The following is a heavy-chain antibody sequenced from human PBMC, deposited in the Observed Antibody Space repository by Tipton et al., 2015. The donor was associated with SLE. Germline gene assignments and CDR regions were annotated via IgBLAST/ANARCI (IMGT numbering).Heavy chain of an antibody. CDR1: GFTFSSYS. J-gene: IGHJ4*02. D-gene: IGHD4-17*01. Sequence: SLRLSCAASGFTFSSYSMNWVRQAPGKGLEWVSYISSSSRTIYYAESVKGRFTISRDKVKNSLYLQMNSLRAEDKAVYYCASDMTTVTTGNYWGQGTLVTISS. CDR3: ASDMTTVTTGNY. CDR2: ISSSSRTI. V-gene: IGHV3-48*01.